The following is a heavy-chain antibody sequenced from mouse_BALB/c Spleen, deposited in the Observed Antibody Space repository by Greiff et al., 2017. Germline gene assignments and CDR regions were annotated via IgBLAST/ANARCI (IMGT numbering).Heavy chain of an antibody. Sequence: VQLQQSGPELVKPGASVKMSCKASGYTFTSYVMHWVKQKPGQGLEWIGYIYPYNGGTGYNQKFKSKATLTVDNSSSTAYMELRSLTSEDSAVYYCARGNYLAWFAYWGQGTLVTVSA. CDR1: GYTFTSYV. CDR3: ARGNYLAWFAY. J-gene: IGHJ3*01. D-gene: IGHD2-1*01. CDR2: IYPYNGGT. V-gene: IGHV1-14*01.